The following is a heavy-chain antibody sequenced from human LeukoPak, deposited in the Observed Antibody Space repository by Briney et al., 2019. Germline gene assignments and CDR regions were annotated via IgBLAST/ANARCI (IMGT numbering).Heavy chain of an antibody. CDR1: GYTFTGYY. Sequence: ASVKVSCKASGYTFTGYYMHWVRQAPRQGLEWMGWINPNSGGTNYAQKFQGRVTMTRDTSISTAYMELSRLRSDDTAVYSCARRYYDSSGYRFDYWGQGTLVTVSS. V-gene: IGHV1-2*02. CDR3: ARRYYDSSGYRFDY. D-gene: IGHD3-22*01. CDR2: INPNSGGT. J-gene: IGHJ4*02.